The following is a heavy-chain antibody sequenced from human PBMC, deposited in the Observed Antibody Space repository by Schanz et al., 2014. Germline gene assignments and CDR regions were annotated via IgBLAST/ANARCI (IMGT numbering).Heavy chain of an antibody. J-gene: IGHJ6*02. D-gene: IGHD6-6*01. CDR2: ISFSGNTI. CDR3: ATEGPRGTRHPINYYYAMDN. Sequence: VQLVESGGGLVQPGGSQRLSCTTSGLIFSTYTLNWVRQAPGKGLEWISYISFSGNTIYYADSVKGRFTISRDNAKNSVFLQMNRLRAEDTAVYYCATEGPRGTRHPINYYYAMDNWGQGTTVTVS. CDR1: GLIFSTYT. V-gene: IGHV3-48*01.